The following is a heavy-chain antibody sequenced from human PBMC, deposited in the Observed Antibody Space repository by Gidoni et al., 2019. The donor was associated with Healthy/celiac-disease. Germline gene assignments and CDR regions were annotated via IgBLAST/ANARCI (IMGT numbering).Heavy chain of an antibody. CDR1: GFTFSSYA. CDR2: ISGSGGST. V-gene: IGHV3-23*01. CDR3: AKVGSSSPRGYCDY. J-gene: IGHJ4*02. Sequence: EVQLLESGGGLVQPGGSLGLSCAACGFTFSSYAMSWVRQDPGKGLEWVSAISGSGGSTYYADSVKGRFTISRDNSKNTLYLQMNSLRAEDTAVYYCAKVGSSSPRGYCDYWGQGTLVTVSS. D-gene: IGHD6-13*01.